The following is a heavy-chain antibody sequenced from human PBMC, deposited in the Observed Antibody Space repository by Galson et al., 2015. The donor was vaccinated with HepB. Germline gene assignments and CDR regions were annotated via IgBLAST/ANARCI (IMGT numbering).Heavy chain of an antibody. CDR3: ARWRGETLDY. V-gene: IGHV3-7*01. CDR1: GFTFSSYW. Sequence: SLRLSCAASGFTFSSYWMTWVRQAPGKGLEWVANIKQDGSEKFYVDSVKGRFTISRDNAENSLYLLMNSLRAEDTAVYSCARWRGETLDYWGQGTLVTVSS. CDR2: IKQDGSEK. J-gene: IGHJ4*02. D-gene: IGHD3-10*01.